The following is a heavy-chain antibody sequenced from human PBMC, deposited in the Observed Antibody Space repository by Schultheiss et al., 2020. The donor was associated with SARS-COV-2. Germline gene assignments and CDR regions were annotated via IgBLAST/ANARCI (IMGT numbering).Heavy chain of an antibody. CDR1: GFTFSSYE. J-gene: IGHJ4*02. D-gene: IGHD1-1*01. CDR3: ASGDDNWYYFDY. V-gene: IGHV3-48*03. CDR2: ISSSGSTI. Sequence: GGSLRLSCAASGFTFSSYEMNWVRQAPGKGLEWVSYISSSGSTIYYADSVKGRFTISRDNSKNTLYLQMNSLRAEDTAVYYCASGDDNWYYFDYWGQGTLVTVSS.